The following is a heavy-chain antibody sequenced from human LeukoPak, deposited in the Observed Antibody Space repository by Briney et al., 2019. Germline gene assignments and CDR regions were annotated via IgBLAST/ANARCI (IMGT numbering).Heavy chain of an antibody. D-gene: IGHD3-10*01. CDR1: GGTFSSYA. J-gene: IGHJ4*02. Sequence: SVKVSCKASGGTFSSYAISWVRQAPGQGREGMGGIIPIFGTANYAQKFQGRVTITTDESTSTAYMELSSLRSEDTAVYYCARENYYGSGDHYWGQGTLVTVSS. V-gene: IGHV1-69*05. CDR3: ARENYYGSGDHY. CDR2: IIPIFGTA.